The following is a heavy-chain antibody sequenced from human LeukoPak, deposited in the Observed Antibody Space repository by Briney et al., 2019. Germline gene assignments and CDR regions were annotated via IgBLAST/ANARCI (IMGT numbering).Heavy chain of an antibody. V-gene: IGHV3-23*01. D-gene: IGHD6-13*01. CDR2: ISGSGGST. CDR1: GFTFSSYA. J-gene: IGHJ4*02. CDR3: AKLDRQQLVYFDY. Sequence: GGSLRLSCAASGFTFSSYAMSWVRQAPGKWLEWVSAISGSGGSTYYADSVKGRFTISRDNSKNTLYLQMNSLRAEDTAVYDCAKLDRQQLVYFDYWGQGTLVTVSS.